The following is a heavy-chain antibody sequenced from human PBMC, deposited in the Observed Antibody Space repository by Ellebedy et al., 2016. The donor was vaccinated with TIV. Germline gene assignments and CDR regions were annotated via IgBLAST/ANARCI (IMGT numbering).Heavy chain of an antibody. CDR1: GYTFTSYW. Sequence: GESLKISCKGSGYTFTSYWIAWVRQMPGKGLEWMGFIYPGDSNTKYSPSFQGLVTISADKSISTAYPQWSSLKASDTAMYYCARHRQGSGSPLDYWGQGTLVTVSS. D-gene: IGHD3-10*01. J-gene: IGHJ4*02. V-gene: IGHV5-51*01. CDR3: ARHRQGSGSPLDY. CDR2: IYPGDSNT.